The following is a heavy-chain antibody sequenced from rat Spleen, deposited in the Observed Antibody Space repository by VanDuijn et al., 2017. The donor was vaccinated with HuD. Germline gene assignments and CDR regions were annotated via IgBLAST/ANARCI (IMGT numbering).Heavy chain of an antibody. CDR2: ISTGGGNT. Sequence: EVQLVESGGGLVQPGRSMKLSCAASGFTFSNYYMAWVRQAPTKGLEWVASISTGGGNTYYRDSVKGRFTISRDTAKSTLYLQMDSLRSEDTATYYCARLSGSFYVMDAWGQGASVTVSS. V-gene: IGHV5-25*01. D-gene: IGHD5-1*01. J-gene: IGHJ4*01. CDR3: ARLSGSFYVMDA. CDR1: GFTFSNYY.